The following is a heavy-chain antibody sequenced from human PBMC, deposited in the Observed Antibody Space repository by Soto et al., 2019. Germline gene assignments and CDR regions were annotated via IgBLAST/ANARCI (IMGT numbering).Heavy chain of an antibody. CDR2: INHSGNT. D-gene: IGHD6-13*01. CDR1: GGSFSGYF. V-gene: IGHV4-34*03. CDR3: VRVAGSSSWYETDS. Sequence: SETLSLTCAVYGGSFSGYFWTWIRQPPGKGLEWLGEINHSGNTNYIPSLQSRATISIHTSKNRFSLKLSSVTAADTAVYFWVRVAGSSSWYETDSWGQGTLVTISS. J-gene: IGHJ4*02.